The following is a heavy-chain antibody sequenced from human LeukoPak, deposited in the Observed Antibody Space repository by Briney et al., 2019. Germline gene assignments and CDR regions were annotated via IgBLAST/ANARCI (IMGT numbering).Heavy chain of an antibody. CDR3: VRGNYGVDY. Sequence: GGSLRLSCAASGFTFSTYWMQWVRQAPGKGLVWVSHINSDGSSTTYADSVKGRFTTSRDNAKNTLYLQMSSLRAEDTAVYYCVRGNYGVDYWGQGTLVTVSS. CDR2: INSDGSST. V-gene: IGHV3-74*03. J-gene: IGHJ4*02. CDR1: GFTFSTYW. D-gene: IGHD3-16*01.